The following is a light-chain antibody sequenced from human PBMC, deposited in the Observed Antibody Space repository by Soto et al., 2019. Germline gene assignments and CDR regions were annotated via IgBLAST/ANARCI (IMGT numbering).Light chain of an antibody. J-gene: IGLJ3*02. CDR2: KVN. CDR3: MSFVESTSTHWV. CDR1: SSDVGHPYNY. V-gene: IGLV2-14*01. Sequence: QSVLTQPASVSGSPGQSTTISCTGTSSDVGHPYNYSWWYQQYPGKAPKLLIFKVNNRPSGISGSFSGFKCVNKASLTISGLQAEDEGDYYCMSFVESTSTHWVLGGGTKLTVL.